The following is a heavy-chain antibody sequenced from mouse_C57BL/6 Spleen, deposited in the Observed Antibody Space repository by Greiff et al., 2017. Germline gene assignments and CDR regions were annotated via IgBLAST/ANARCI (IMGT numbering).Heavy chain of an antibody. Sequence: VQLQQSGAELARPGASVKMSCKASGYTFTSYTMHWVKQRPGQGLEWIGYINPSSGYTKYNQKFKDKATLTADKSSSTAYMQLSSLTSEDSAVYYCARMITRLTRYFEVWGTGTTVTVSS. CDR2: INPSSGYT. J-gene: IGHJ1*03. V-gene: IGHV1-4*01. CDR1: GYTFTSYT. D-gene: IGHD2-4*01. CDR3: ARMITRLTRYFEV.